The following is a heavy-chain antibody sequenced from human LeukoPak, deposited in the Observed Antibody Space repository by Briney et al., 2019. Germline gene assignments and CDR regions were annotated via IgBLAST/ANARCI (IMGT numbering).Heavy chain of an antibody. Sequence: GGSLRLSCAASGFTFSSYWMHWVRQAPGKGLVWVSRINSDGSSTSYADSVKGRFTISRDNAKNTLYLQMNSLRAEDTAVYYCARDLWFGELLGTPGYWGQGTLVTVSS. D-gene: IGHD3-10*01. CDR3: ARDLWFGELLGTPGY. CDR2: INSDGSST. J-gene: IGHJ4*02. V-gene: IGHV3-74*01. CDR1: GFTFSSYW.